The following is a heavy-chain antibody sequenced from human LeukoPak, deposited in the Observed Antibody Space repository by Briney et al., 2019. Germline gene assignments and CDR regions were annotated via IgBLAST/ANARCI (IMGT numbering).Heavy chain of an antibody. D-gene: IGHD6-13*01. V-gene: IGHV4-61*08. CDR3: ASLYSSSWSDAFDI. CDR2: IYYSGST. CDR1: GGSINNGGYY. Sequence: SETLSLTCTVSGGSINNGGYYWSWIRQHPGKGLEWIGYIYYSGSTNYNPSLKSRVTISVDTSKNQFSLKLSSVTAADTAVYYCASLYSSSWSDAFDIWGQGTMVTVSS. J-gene: IGHJ3*02.